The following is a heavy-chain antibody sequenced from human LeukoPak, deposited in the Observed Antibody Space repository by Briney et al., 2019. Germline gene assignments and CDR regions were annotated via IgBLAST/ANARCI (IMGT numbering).Heavy chain of an antibody. J-gene: IGHJ4*02. CDR2: INTNTGNP. CDR1: VYTFTSYA. V-gene: IGHV7-4-1*02. D-gene: IGHD3-10*01. CDR3: ARWAYGSGSYYIGLDY. Sequence: ASVKVSCKASVYTFTSYAMNWVRQAPGQGLEWMGWINTNTGNPTYAQGFTGRFVFSLDTPVSTAYLQISSLKAEDTAVYYCARWAYGSGSYYIGLDYWGQGTLVTVSS.